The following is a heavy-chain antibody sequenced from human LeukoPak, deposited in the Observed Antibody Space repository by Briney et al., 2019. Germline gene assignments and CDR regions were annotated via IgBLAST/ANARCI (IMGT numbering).Heavy chain of an antibody. V-gene: IGHV3-7*01. D-gene: IGHD3-22*01. CDR2: IKKDGSEK. Sequence: GGSLRLSCAASGFTFSSYWMSWVRQAPGKGLEWVANIKKDGSEKYYVDSVKGRFTISRDNAKTSLYLQMNSLRAEDTAVYYCARSYSPRYDSSGYPDYWGQGTLVTVSS. CDR3: ARSYSPRYDSSGYPDY. CDR1: GFTFSSYW. J-gene: IGHJ4*02.